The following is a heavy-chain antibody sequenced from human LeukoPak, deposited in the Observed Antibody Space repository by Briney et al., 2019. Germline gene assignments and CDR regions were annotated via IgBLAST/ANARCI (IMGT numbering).Heavy chain of an antibody. CDR1: GGSISSGSYY. V-gene: IGHV4-61*02. D-gene: IGHD2/OR15-2a*01. CDR2: IYTSGST. CDR3: ARLTSLYLDYYYMDV. J-gene: IGHJ6*03. Sequence: SETLSLTCTVSGGSISSGSYYWSWIRQPAGKGLEWIGRIYTSGSTNYNPSLKSRVTISVDTSKNQFSLKLSSVTAADTAVYYCARLTSLYLDYYYMDVWGKGTTVTVSS.